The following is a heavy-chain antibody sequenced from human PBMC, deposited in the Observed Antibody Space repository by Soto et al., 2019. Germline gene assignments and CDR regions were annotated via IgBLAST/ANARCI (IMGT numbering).Heavy chain of an antibody. Sequence: EVHLVESGGALVQPGGSLRLSCAASRFTFSTYEMNWVRQAPGKGLEWVSYISTSGSTVYYADSVKGRFTISRDNTRNALYLQMNSLRDEDTALYYCVRYCSTPLCNGVDTRTFYYWGQGTLVTVSS. J-gene: IGHJ4*02. CDR3: VRYCSTPLCNGVDTRTFYY. D-gene: IGHD2-2*01. V-gene: IGHV3-48*03. CDR2: ISTSGSTV. CDR1: RFTFSTYE.